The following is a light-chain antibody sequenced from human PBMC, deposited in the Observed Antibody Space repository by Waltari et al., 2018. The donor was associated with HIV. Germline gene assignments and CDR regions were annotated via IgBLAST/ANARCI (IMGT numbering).Light chain of an antibody. CDR1: SSNIGSKY. V-gene: IGLV1-47*01. CDR2: RNN. J-gene: IGLJ1*01. Sequence: QSVLTQPPSASGTPGQRVTISCSGSSSNIGSKYVYWFQQLPGTAPNLLMYRNNQRPSGVPDRVSGSKSGTSASLAISGLRAEDEADYYCAAWDDSPYVFGTGTKVTVL. CDR3: AAWDDSPYV.